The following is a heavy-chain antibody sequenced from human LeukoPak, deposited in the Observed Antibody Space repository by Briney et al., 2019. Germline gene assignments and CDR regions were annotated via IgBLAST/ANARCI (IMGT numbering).Heavy chain of an antibody. V-gene: IGHV3-33*01. Sequence: GRSLRLSCAASGFTFSSYGMHWVRQAPGKGLEWVAVIWYDGSNKYYADSVKGRFTISRDNSKNTLYLQMNSLRAEDTAVYYCARAPRGIVVVPAAIKTWFDPWGQGTLVTVSS. D-gene: IGHD2-2*02. J-gene: IGHJ5*02. CDR1: GFTFSSYG. CDR3: ARAPRGIVVVPAAIKTWFDP. CDR2: IWYDGSNK.